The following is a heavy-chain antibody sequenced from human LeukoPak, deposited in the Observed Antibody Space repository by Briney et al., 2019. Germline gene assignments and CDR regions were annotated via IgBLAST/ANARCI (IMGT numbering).Heavy chain of an antibody. CDR1: GGSFSGYY. J-gene: IGHJ4*02. Sequence: PSETLSLTCAVYGGSFSGYYWSWIRQPPGKGLEWVGEINHSGSTNYNPSLKSRVTISVDTSKNQFSLKLSSVTAADTAVYFCARGFRGDNFDYWGQGTLVTVSS. D-gene: IGHD7-27*01. CDR2: INHSGST. V-gene: IGHV4-34*01. CDR3: ARGFRGDNFDY.